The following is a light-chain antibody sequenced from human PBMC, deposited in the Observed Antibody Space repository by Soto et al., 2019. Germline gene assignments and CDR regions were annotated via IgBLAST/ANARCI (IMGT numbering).Light chain of an antibody. Sequence: DIQMTQSPSSLSASVGERVTITCQASQDISNYLNWYQQKPGKAPKLLIYDASNLETGVPSRFSVSGSETDFTFTISSLQPEDIATYYCQQNDNLPPTFGQGTKLEIK. CDR3: QQNDNLPPT. J-gene: IGKJ2*01. V-gene: IGKV1-33*01. CDR1: QDISNY. CDR2: DAS.